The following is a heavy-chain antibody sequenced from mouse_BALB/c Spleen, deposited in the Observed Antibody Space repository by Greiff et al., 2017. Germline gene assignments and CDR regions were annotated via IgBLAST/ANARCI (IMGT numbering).Heavy chain of an antibody. D-gene: IGHD2-3*01. Sequence: EVKLMESGGGLVQPKGSLKLSCAASGFTFNTYAMNWVRQAPGKGLEWVARIRSKSNNYATYYADSVKDRFTISRDDSQSMLYLQMNNLKTEDTAMYYCVRGLYDGYPLYYYAMDYWGQGTSVTVSS. CDR1: GFTFNTYA. CDR2: IRSKSNNYAT. CDR3: VRGLYDGYPLYYYAMDY. J-gene: IGHJ4*01. V-gene: IGHV10-1*02.